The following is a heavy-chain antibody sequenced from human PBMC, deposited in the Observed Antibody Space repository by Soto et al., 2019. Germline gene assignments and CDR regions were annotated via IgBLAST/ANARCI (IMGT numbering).Heavy chain of an antibody. J-gene: IGHJ6*02. CDR2: IWYDGSNK. Sequence: QVQLVESGGGVVQPGRSLRLSCAASGFTFSSYGMHWVRQAPGKGLEWVAVIWYDGSNKYYADSVKGRFTTSRDNSKNTLYLQMNSLRAEDTAVYYCARDFGYGGNSEAYYYYGMDVWGQGTTVTVSS. CDR3: ARDFGYGGNSEAYYYYGMDV. CDR1: GFTFSSYG. D-gene: IGHD2-21*02. V-gene: IGHV3-33*01.